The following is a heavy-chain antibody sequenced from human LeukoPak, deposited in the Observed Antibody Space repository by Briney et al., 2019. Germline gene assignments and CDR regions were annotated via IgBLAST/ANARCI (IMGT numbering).Heavy chain of an antibody. V-gene: IGHV3-23*01. CDR2: ISGSGDNT. J-gene: IGHJ6*01. Sequence: GGSLRLSSSASAFTCSGFAMSWVRRTPGKGLEWVSGISGSGDNTLYADSVKGRFTISRDNSKNTLYLEMNSLRAEDTAIYYCAKMKGHPLPKYYMDVWGQGTTVTVSS. CDR1: AFTCSGFA. D-gene: IGHD1-26*01. CDR3: AKMKGHPLPKYYMDV.